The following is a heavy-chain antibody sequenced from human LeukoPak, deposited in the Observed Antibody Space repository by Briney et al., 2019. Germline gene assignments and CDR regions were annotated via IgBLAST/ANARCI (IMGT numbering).Heavy chain of an antibody. Sequence: ASGNVSGTAAGYTFSSYGISWGRQAPGQEPGGLGWISSYNGNTNDAQKLQGRVTMTTDTSTSTAYMELRSLRSDDTAVYYCARCGDSSGYYSLADAFDIWGQGTMVTVSS. J-gene: IGHJ3*02. CDR3: ARCGDSSGYYSLADAFDI. CDR1: GYTFSSYG. V-gene: IGHV1-18*01. D-gene: IGHD3-22*01. CDR2: ISSYNGNT.